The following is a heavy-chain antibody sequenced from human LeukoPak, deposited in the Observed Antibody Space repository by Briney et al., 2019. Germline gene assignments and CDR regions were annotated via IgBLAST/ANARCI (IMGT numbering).Heavy chain of an antibody. D-gene: IGHD1-26*01. V-gene: IGHV4-39*07. CDR3: ARVVGATGIDY. J-gene: IGHJ4*02. CDR1: GGSISSYY. Sequence: SETLPLTCTVSGGSISSYYWGWIRQPPGKGLEWIGSIYYSGSTYYNPSLKSRVTISVDTSKNQFSLKLSSVTAADTAVYYCARVVGATGIDYWGQGTLVTVSS. CDR2: IYYSGST.